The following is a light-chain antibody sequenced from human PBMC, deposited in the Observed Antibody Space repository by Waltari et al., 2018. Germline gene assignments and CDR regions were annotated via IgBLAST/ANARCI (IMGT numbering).Light chain of an antibody. J-gene: IGLJ3*02. CDR3: GTWDDSLNSEV. V-gene: IGLV1-51*01. CDR1: SSNIGKND. Sequence: QSVLTQPPSVSAAPGQKATISCSGSSSNIGKNDVCWYQQVPGTAPKFLIYDSYQRPSGISARFSGSKSGTSATLDVTGLQTGDEAVYYCGTWDDSLNSEVFGGGTKLTVL. CDR2: DSY.